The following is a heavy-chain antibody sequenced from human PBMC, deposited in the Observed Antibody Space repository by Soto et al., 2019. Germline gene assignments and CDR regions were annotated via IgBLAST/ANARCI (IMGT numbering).Heavy chain of an antibody. J-gene: IGHJ6*02. CDR1: GGSLSSGCYY. Sequence: LSLTWTVSGGSLSSGCYYWRWIRQHPGKGLEWTGYIYYSGSTYYNPSLKSRVTISVYTSKNHYSLKLSSVTPAATAVYYCARDGVFPRNYGMDVWGQGTTVTVSS. D-gene: IGHD2-8*01. CDR2: IYYSGST. CDR3: ARDGVFPRNYGMDV. V-gene: IGHV4-31*02.